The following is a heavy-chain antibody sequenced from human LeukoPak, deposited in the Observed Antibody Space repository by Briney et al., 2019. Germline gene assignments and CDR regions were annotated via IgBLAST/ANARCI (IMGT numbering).Heavy chain of an antibody. V-gene: IGHV3-7*01. J-gene: IGHJ5*02. CDR1: GFTVSSNY. Sequence: GGSLRLSCAASGFTVSSNYMSWVRQAPGKGLEWVANIKQDGSEKYYVDSVKGRFTISRDNAKDSLYLQMNSLRAEDTAVYYCASPFRMIVDHWGQGTLVTVSS. CDR2: IKQDGSEK. CDR3: ASPFRMIVDH. D-gene: IGHD3-22*01.